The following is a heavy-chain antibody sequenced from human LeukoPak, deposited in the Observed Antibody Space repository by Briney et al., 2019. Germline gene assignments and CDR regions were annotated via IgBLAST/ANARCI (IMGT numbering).Heavy chain of an antibody. Sequence: GGSLRLSCAASGFTFDDYAMRWVRQAPGKGLEWVSGISWNSGSIGYADSVKGRFSISRDNAKNSLYLQMNSLRAEDTALYYCAKDISSLVAFYFDYWGQGTLVSVSS. J-gene: IGHJ4*02. CDR3: AKDISSLVAFYFDY. CDR2: ISWNSGSI. CDR1: GFTFDDYA. V-gene: IGHV3-9*01.